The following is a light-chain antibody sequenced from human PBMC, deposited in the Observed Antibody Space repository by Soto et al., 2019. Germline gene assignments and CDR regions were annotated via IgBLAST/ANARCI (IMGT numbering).Light chain of an antibody. J-gene: IGKJ1*01. CDR2: DAS. V-gene: IGKV1-5*01. CDR1: PIVSGW. Sequence: DIQMTPSPSTLSASVENAVPVSCRARPIVSGWLAWYQQKPGEAPKLLIYDASGLPRGIPARFSGSGSGTEFTLTISSLQPDDVATYYCQQYNSYSWTLGQGTKVDIK. CDR3: QQYNSYSWT.